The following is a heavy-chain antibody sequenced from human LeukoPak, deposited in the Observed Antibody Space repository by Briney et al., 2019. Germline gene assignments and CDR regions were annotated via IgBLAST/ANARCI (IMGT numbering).Heavy chain of an antibody. D-gene: IGHD3-3*01. V-gene: IGHV3-74*01. CDR2: INPDGSRT. CDR3: AKSMSGLNDY. Sequence: GGSLRLSCGGSGFTFSTYWMYWVRQAPGKGLVWVSRINPDGSRTDYADSVKGRFTISRDNAKNTLYLQMNSLGVEDTAVYYCAKSMSGLNDYWGQGTLVTVSS. J-gene: IGHJ4*02. CDR1: GFTFSTYW.